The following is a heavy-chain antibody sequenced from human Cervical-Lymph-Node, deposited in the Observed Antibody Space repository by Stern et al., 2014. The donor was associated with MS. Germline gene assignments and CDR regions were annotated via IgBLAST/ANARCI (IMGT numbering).Heavy chain of an antibody. V-gene: IGHV5-51*01. J-gene: IGHJ4*02. CDR1: GYSVTSCW. D-gene: IGHD6-6*01. CDR2: IYPGDSDT. CDR3: ARLRYSSASGVDS. Sequence: EVQLVESGAEVKKPGESLKISCKASGYSVTSCWIAWVRQMPGKGLDWMGIIYPGDSDTRYSPSFQGQVTISADKSISTAYLQWSSLKASDTAMYYCARLRYSSASGVDSWGQGTLVTVSS.